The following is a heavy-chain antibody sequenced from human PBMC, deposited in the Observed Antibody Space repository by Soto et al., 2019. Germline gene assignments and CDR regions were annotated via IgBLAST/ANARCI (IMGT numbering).Heavy chain of an antibody. Sequence: SETLSLTCTVSGGSISSYYWSWIRQPPGKGLEWIGYIYYSGSTNYNPSLKSRVTISVDTSKNQFSLKLSSVTAADTAVYYCARDSFSHLPYYYYGMDVWGQGTTVPVSS. V-gene: IGHV4-59*01. CDR2: IYYSGST. J-gene: IGHJ6*02. D-gene: IGHD3-16*01. CDR3: ARDSFSHLPYYYYGMDV. CDR1: GGSISSYY.